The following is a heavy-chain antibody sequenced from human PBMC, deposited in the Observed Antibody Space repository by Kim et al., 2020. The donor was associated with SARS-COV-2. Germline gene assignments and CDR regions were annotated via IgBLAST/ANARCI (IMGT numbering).Heavy chain of an antibody. J-gene: IGHJ5*02. D-gene: IGHD3-9*01. CDR3: ARAQAYYDILTGYFPRGGNWFDP. CDR2: ISSSSYI. CDR1: GFTFSSYS. V-gene: IGHV3-21*01. Sequence: GGSLRLSCAASGFTFSSYSMNWVRQAPGKGLEWVSSISSSSYIYYADSVKGRFTISRDNAKNSLYLQMNSLRAEDTAVYYCARAQAYYDILTGYFPRGGNWFDPWGQGTLVTVSS.